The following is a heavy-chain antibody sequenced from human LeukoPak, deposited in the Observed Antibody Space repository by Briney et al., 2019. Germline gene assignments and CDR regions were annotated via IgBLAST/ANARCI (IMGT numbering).Heavy chain of an antibody. CDR1: GFTFSSYA. V-gene: IGHV3-30-3*01. CDR2: ISYDGSNK. D-gene: IGHD3-16*02. Sequence: GRSLRLSCAASGFTFSSYAMHWVRQAPGKGLEWVAVISYDGSNKYYADSVKGRFTISRDNSKNTLYLQMNSLRAEDTAVYYCAKATRDAYDYVWGSYRYEDYWGQGTLVTVSS. CDR3: AKATRDAYDYVWGSYRYEDY. J-gene: IGHJ4*02.